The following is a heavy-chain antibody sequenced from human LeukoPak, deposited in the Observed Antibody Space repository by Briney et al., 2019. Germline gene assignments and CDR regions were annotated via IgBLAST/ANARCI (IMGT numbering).Heavy chain of an antibody. D-gene: IGHD3-10*01. V-gene: IGHV3-30*04. J-gene: IGHJ4*02. CDR3: ARETDGSAAFDY. CDR2: ISYDGSIR. Sequence: GGSLRLSCAASGFTFSNYAMHWVRQAPGKGLEWVAVISYDGSIRYYADSVKGRFTFSRDNPKNTLYLQMNSLRAEDTAVYFCARETDGSAAFDYWGQGTLVTVSS. CDR1: GFTFSNYA.